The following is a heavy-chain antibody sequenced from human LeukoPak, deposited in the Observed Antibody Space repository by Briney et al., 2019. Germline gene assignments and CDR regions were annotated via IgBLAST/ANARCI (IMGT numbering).Heavy chain of an antibody. D-gene: IGHD1-26*01. J-gene: IGHJ4*02. CDR2: IYYSGST. V-gene: IGHV4-39*07. Sequence: PSETLSLTCTVSGGSISSSSYYWGWIRQPPGKVLEWIGSIYYSGSTYYNPSLKGRVTISVDTSKNQFSLKLSSVTAADTAVYYCARFPGPPGPYSGSYFGHDYWGQGTLVTVSS. CDR1: GGSISSSSYY. CDR3: ARFPGPPGPYSGSYFGHDY.